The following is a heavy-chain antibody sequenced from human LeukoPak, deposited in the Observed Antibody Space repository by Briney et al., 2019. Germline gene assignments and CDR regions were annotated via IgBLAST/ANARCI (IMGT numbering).Heavy chain of an antibody. CDR3: AKDLSRAVAADWFDP. CDR1: GFTFSNYD. CDR2: ISDSGGST. J-gene: IGHJ5*02. D-gene: IGHD6-19*01. V-gene: IGHV3-23*01. Sequence: GGSLRLSCAASGFTFSNYDMCWVRQAPGKGLEWVPSISDSGGSTYYADSVKGRFTISRDNSKNTLYLQMTNLRAADTAVYYCAKDLSRAVAADWFDPWDQGSLVTVSS.